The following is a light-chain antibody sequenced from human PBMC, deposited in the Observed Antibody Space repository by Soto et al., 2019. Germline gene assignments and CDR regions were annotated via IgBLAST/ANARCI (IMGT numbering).Light chain of an antibody. CDR1: QTIIGN. V-gene: IGKV3D-15*01. CDR2: GAS. CDR3: QKFNKWPWT. J-gene: IGKJ1*01. Sequence: ESVLTQSPGTLSLSPGERATLSCRASQTIIGNYLAWYQQKPGQAPRLLIYGASNRATGVPDRFSGSYSGTEFTLTISNLQSEDFAIYFCQKFNKWPWTFGQGTKVESK.